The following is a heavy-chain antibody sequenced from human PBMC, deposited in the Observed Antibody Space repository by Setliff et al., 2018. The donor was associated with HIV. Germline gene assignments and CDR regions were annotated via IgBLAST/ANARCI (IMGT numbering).Heavy chain of an antibody. Sequence: SETLSLTCTVSGGSMNTFYWSWIRQSPGKGLEWIGYIHDGGSITYNPSLRSPATISLDTSKKQFSLMLTAVTPADTAVYYCARGSGHSGFDLNFDYWGRGTLVTVSA. CDR1: GGSMNTFY. CDR2: IHDGGSI. D-gene: IGHD5-12*01. J-gene: IGHJ4*02. CDR3: ARGSGHSGFDLNFDY. V-gene: IGHV4-59*01.